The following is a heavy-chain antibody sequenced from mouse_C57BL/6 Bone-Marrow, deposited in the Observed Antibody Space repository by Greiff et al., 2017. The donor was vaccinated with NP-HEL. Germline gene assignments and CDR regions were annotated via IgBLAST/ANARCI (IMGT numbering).Heavy chain of an antibody. CDR3: ASVIYYYGSSRYYFDY. CDR2: IYPGDGDT. D-gene: IGHD1-1*01. V-gene: IGHV1-82*01. Sequence: QVQLQQSGPELVKPGASVKISCKASGYAFSSSWMNWVKQRPGKGLEWIGRIYPGDGDTNYNGKFKGKATLTADKSSNTAYMQLSSLTSEDSAVYFCASVIYYYGSSRYYFDYWGQGTTLTVSS. CDR1: GYAFSSSW. J-gene: IGHJ2*01.